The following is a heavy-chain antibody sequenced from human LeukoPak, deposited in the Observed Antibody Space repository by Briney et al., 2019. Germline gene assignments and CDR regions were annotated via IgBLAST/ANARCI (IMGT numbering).Heavy chain of an antibody. CDR3: ARDRGYSGYDPLNWFDP. CDR1: GGTFSSYA. CDR2: IIPIFGTA. Sequence: SVKVSCEASGGTFSSYAISWVRQAPGQGLEWMGGIIPIFGTANYAQKFQGRVTITADESTSTAYMELSSLRSEDTAVYYCARDRGYSGYDPLNWFDPWGQGTLVTVSS. V-gene: IGHV1-69*13. J-gene: IGHJ5*02. D-gene: IGHD5-12*01.